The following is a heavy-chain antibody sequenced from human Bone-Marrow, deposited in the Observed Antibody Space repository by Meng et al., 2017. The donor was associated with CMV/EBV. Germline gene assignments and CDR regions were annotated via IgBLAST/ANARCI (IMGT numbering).Heavy chain of an antibody. CDR3: AKILFGYDFWSGYQNSNDAYDI. V-gene: IGHV3-30*02. D-gene: IGHD3-3*01. CDR2: TRYDGSNK. Sequence: GGSLRLSCAASGFTFSSYGMHWVRQAPGKGLEWVAFTRYDGSNKYYADSVKGRFTISRDNSKNTLYLQMNSLRAEDTAVYYCAKILFGYDFWSGYQNSNDAYDIWGETT. J-gene: IGHJ3*02. CDR1: GFTFSSYG.